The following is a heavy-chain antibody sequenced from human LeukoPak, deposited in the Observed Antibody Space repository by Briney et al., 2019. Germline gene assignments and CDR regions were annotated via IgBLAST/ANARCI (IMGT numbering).Heavy chain of an antibody. CDR3: ARDHRVSGSYYLGY. D-gene: IGHD1-26*01. CDR1: GYTFTSYD. V-gene: IGHV1-8*03. Sequence: GASVKVSCKASGYTFTSYDINWVRQATGQGLEWMGWMNPNSGNTGYAQKFQGRVTITRNTSISTAYMELSSLRSEDTAVYYCARDHRVSGSYYLGYWGQGTLVTVSS. J-gene: IGHJ4*02. CDR2: MNPNSGNT.